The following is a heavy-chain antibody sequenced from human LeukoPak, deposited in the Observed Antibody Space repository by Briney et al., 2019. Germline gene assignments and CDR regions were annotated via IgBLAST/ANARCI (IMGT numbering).Heavy chain of an antibody. CDR3: ARDRSVAVGGEGHYFYGMDV. V-gene: IGHV4-59*01. CDR1: GGPISGYH. D-gene: IGHD6-19*01. J-gene: IGHJ6*02. CDR2: IYYSGTT. Sequence: SETLSLTCTVSGGPISGYHWSWIRQPPGRDLEWLGYIYYSGTTNYNPSLKGRVTISVDTPKNQFSLTLRSVTAADTAVYYCARDRSVAVGGEGHYFYGMDVWGQGTTVTVSS.